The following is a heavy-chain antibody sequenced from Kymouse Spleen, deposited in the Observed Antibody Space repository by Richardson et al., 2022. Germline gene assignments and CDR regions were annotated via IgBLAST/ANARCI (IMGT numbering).Heavy chain of an antibody. J-gene: IGHJ4*02. D-gene: IGHD1-7*01. V-gene: IGHV4-34*01. CDR3: ARCITGTTGYFDY. Sequence: QVQLQQWGAGLLKPSETLSLTCAVYGGSFSGYYWSWIRQPPGKGLEWIGEINHSGSTNYNPSLKSRVTISVDTSKNQFSLKLSSVTAADTAVYYCARCITGTTGYFDYWGQGTLVTVSS. CDR2: INHSGST. CDR1: GGSFSGYY.